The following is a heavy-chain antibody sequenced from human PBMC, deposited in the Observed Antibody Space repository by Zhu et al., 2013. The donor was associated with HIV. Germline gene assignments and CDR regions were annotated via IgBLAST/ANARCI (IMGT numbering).Heavy chain of an antibody. V-gene: IGHV1-46*01. CDR3: AGEPTSTFYYDY. CDR2: ISPSGDST. D-gene: IGHD5-12*01. J-gene: IGHJ4*02. Sequence: QVHLVQSGAEVKKPGASVKVSCKAFGYIFTNYYIHWVRQAPGQGLEWMGTISPSGDSTTFAQKFQGRVTMTRDTSTSTVYMELSSLRSEDTAVHYCAGEPTSTFYYDYWGQGTPGHRLL. CDR1: GYIFTNYY.